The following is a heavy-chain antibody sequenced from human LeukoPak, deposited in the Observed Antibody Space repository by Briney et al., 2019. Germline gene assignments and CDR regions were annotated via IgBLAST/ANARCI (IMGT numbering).Heavy chain of an antibody. CDR1: GFTFSSYS. Sequence: PGRSLRLSCAASGFTFSSYSMNWVRQAPGKGLEWVSSISSSSSYIYYADSVKGRFTISRDNAKNSLYLQMNSLRAEDTAVYYCARDSDIYYFDYWGQGTLVTISS. V-gene: IGHV3-21*01. J-gene: IGHJ4*02. CDR2: ISSSSSYI. CDR3: ARDSDIYYFDY. D-gene: IGHD2-15*01.